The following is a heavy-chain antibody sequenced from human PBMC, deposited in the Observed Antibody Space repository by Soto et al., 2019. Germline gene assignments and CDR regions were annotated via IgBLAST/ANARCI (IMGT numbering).Heavy chain of an antibody. J-gene: IGHJ6*02. D-gene: IGHD3-3*01. CDR1: GYSFTSYW. CDR2: IYPGDSDT. V-gene: IGHV5-51*01. CDR3: ARHSLELWSGSRSYAMDV. Sequence: PGESLKISCKGSGYSFTSYWIGWVRQMPGKGLEWMGIIYPGDSDTRYSPSFQGQVTISADKSISTAYLQWGSLKASDTAIYYCARHSLELWSGSRSYAMDVWGQGTTVTVSS.